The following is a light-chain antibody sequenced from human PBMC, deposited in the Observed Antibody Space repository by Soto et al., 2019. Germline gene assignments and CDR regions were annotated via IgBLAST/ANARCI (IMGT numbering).Light chain of an antibody. CDR1: SSDVGGYNY. CDR3: SSYTSSRTLDV. Sequence: HSVLTQPASVSGSPGQSITMSCTGTSSDVGGYNYVSWYQQHPGKAPKLMIYEVSNRPSGVSNRFSGSKSGNTASLTISGLQAEDEADYYCSSYTSSRTLDVFGNGT. V-gene: IGLV2-14*01. CDR2: EVS. J-gene: IGLJ1*01.